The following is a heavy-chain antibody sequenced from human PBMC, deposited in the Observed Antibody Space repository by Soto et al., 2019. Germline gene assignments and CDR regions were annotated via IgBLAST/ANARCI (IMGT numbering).Heavy chain of an antibody. V-gene: IGHV4-59*01. J-gene: IGHJ6*02. CDR3: ARGLRDGYNPHYLYHYGMDV. CDR1: SGSISSYY. Sequence: SDTLSLTCTVSSGSISSYYWSWIRQSPGKGLEWIGYIYYSASANYNPSLKSRVTISVDTSKNQFSLKLSSVTAADTAIYYCARGLRDGYNPHYLYHYGMDVWGQGTTVTVS. CDR2: IYYSASA. D-gene: IGHD5-12*01.